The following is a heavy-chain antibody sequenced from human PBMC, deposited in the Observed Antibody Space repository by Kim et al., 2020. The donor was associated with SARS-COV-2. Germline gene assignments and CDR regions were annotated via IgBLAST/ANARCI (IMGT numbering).Heavy chain of an antibody. CDR3: ARGPISYYYDSSGQHVALH. Sequence: GGSLRLSCAASGFTFSSYEMNWVRQAPGKGLEWVSYISSSGSTIYYADSVKGRFTISRDNAKNSLYLQMNSLRAEDTAVYYCARGPISYYYDSSGQHVALHWGQGTLVTVSS. CDR2: ISSSGSTI. CDR1: GFTFSSYE. V-gene: IGHV3-48*03. D-gene: IGHD3-22*01. J-gene: IGHJ4*02.